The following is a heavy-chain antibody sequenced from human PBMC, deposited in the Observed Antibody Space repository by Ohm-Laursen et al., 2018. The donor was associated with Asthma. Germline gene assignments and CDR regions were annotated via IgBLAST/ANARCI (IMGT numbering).Heavy chain of an antibody. CDR2: ISYDGSNK. J-gene: IGHJ4*02. V-gene: IGHV3-30-3*01. CDR3: ARMRLDYSGYYSFDY. CDR1: GFTFSSYA. Sequence: SLRLSCAASGFTFSSYAMHWVRQAPGKGLEWVAVISYDGSNKYYADSVKGRFTISRDDSKNTLYLQLNSLRTEDTAVFFCARMRLDYSGYYSFDYWGQGTLITVSS. D-gene: IGHD3-22*01.